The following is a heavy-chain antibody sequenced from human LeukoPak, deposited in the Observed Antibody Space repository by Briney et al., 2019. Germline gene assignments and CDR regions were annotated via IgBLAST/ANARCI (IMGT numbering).Heavy chain of an antibody. CDR2: ISGSGGST. Sequence: GGSLRLSCAASGFTFSSYTMNWVRQPPGKGLEWVSAISGSGGSTYYADSVKGRFTISRDNSKNTLYLQMNSLRAEDTAVYYCAKDHYYGSGTFDYWGQGTLVTVSS. CDR3: AKDHYYGSGTFDY. V-gene: IGHV3-23*01. D-gene: IGHD3-10*01. CDR1: GFTFSSYT. J-gene: IGHJ4*02.